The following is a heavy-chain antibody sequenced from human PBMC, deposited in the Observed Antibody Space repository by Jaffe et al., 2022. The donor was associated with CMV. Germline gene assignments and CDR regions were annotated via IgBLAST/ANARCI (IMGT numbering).Heavy chain of an antibody. V-gene: IGHV3-21*01. J-gene: IGHJ5*02. CDR2: ISSSSSYI. D-gene: IGHD6-19*01. CDR1: GFTFSSYS. CDR3: ARDLGYSSGGAWFDP. Sequence: EVQLVESGGGLVKPGGSLRLSCAASGFTFSSYSMNWVRQAPGKGLEWVSSISSSSSYIYYADSVKGRFTISRDNAKNSLYLQMNSLRAEDTAVYYCARDLGYSSGGAWFDPWGQGTLVTVSS.